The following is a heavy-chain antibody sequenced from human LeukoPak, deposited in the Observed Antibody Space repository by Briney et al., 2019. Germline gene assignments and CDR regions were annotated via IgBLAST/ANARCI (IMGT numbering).Heavy chain of an antibody. CDR1: GGSISSYY. CDR3: ARETTVAPFDL. CDR2: IYYSGST. D-gene: IGHD4-23*01. J-gene: IGHJ2*01. V-gene: IGHV4-59*01. Sequence: SETLSLTCIVSGGSISSYYWNWIRQPPGKGLEWIGYIYYSGSTNYNPSLKSRVTISVDTSKNQFSLKLSSVTAADTAVYYCARETTVAPFDLWGRGTLVTVSS.